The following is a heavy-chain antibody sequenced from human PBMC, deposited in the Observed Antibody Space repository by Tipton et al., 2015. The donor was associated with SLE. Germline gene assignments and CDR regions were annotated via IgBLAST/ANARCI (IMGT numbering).Heavy chain of an antibody. V-gene: IGHV3-23*01. CDR1: GFTFSSYA. D-gene: IGHD1-26*01. Sequence: GSLRLSCAASGFTFSSYAMNWVRQAPGKGLEWVSGIAGGGTRTFYSDSVKGRFIVSRDNFKNTLHLQMTSLRTEDTAVYYCAKELSSTSRGSFDDWGQGTLVSVSS. J-gene: IGHJ4*02. CDR3: AKELSSTSRGSFDD. CDR2: IAGGGTRT.